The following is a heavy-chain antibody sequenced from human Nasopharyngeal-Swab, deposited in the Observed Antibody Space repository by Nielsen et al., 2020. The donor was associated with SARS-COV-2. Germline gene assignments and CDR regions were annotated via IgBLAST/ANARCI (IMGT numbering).Heavy chain of an antibody. D-gene: IGHD1-26*01. Sequence: GESLKISCAASGFSFSLSGMSWVRQAPGKGLEWVSATSGSGSSTYYAEYVKGRFAISRVNYKNTLYLQMNSLRVEDTAVYYCAKVIGSPAYSDYWGQGTLVTVSS. V-gene: IGHV3-23*01. CDR3: AKVIGSPAYSDY. J-gene: IGHJ4*02. CDR1: GFSFSLSG. CDR2: TSGSGSST.